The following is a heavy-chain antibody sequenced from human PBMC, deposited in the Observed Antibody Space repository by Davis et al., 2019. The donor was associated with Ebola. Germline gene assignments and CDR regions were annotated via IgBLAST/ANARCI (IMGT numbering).Heavy chain of an antibody. CDR2: IKQDGSEK. Sequence: PSETLSLTCAVYGGSFSGYYWTWIRQPPGKGLEWVANIKQDGSEKYYVDSVKGRFTISRDNAKNSLYLQMNSLRAEDTAVYYCARDRESYDFWSGYFDYWGQGTLVTVSS. D-gene: IGHD3-3*01. CDR3: ARDRESYDFWSGYFDY. J-gene: IGHJ4*02. V-gene: IGHV3-7*03. CDR1: GGSFSGYY.